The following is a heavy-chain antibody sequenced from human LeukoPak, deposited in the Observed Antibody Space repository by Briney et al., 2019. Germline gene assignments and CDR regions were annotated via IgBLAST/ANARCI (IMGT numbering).Heavy chain of an antibody. Sequence: SETLSLTCTVSGGSISSSSYYWGWIRQPPGKGLEWIGSIYYSGSTYYNPSLKSRVTISVDTSKNQFSLKPSSVTAADTTVYYCARTLSSSGWSDWFDPWGQGTLVTVSS. D-gene: IGHD6-19*01. CDR3: ARTLSSSGWSDWFDP. CDR2: IYYSGST. CDR1: GGSISSSSYY. V-gene: IGHV4-39*01. J-gene: IGHJ5*02.